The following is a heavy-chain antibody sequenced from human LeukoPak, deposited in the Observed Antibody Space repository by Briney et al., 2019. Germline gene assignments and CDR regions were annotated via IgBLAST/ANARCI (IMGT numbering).Heavy chain of an antibody. CDR3: ARGRYESTRLSAYYYYYMDV. J-gene: IGHJ6*03. V-gene: IGHV4-4*07. CDR1: GGSISSYY. Sequence: SETLSLTCTVSGGSISSYYWSWIRQPAGKGLEWIGRIYTSGNTIYNPSLKSRVTMSVDTSKNQFSLKLSSVTAADTAVYYCARGRYESTRLSAYYYYYMDVWGKGTTVTVSS. CDR2: IYTSGNT. D-gene: IGHD1-14*01.